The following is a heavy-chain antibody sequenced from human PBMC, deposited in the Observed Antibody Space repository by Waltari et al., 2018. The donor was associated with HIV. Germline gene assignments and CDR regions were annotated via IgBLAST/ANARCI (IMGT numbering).Heavy chain of an antibody. CDR3: ARSRTIFDY. CDR1: EAPLSRHG. V-gene: IGHV1-69*01. Sequence: VQLVPSAAAVKETGSSVRVPCKSSEAPLSRHGVSWVRQAPGQGLEWMGASIPVFRTSTYAQKFQGRLTITADESTQTSYMELRGLTFEDTAVYYCARSRTIFDYWGQGTLVTVSS. J-gene: IGHJ4*02. CDR2: SIPVFRTS.